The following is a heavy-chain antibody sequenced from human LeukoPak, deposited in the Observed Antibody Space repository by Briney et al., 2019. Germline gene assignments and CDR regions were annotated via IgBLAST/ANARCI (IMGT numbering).Heavy chain of an antibody. J-gene: IGHJ4*02. CDR1: RFTFSSYA. CDR3: AEDPTLLVSPNRAYFDY. V-gene: IGHV3-23*01. Sequence: GGSLRLSCAASRFTFSSYAMSWVRQAPGKGIEWVSVISGSGGSTYYADSVKGRFTISRDNSKNTLYLQMNSLRAEDTAVYYCAEDPTLLVSPNRAYFDYWGQGTLVTVSS. CDR2: ISGSGGST. D-gene: IGHD2-8*01.